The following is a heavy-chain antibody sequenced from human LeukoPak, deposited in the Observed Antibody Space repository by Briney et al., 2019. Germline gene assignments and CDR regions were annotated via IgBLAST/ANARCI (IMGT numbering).Heavy chain of an antibody. Sequence: GGSLRLSCAASGFTFSSYEMNWVRQAPGKGLEWVSYISSSGSTIYYADSVKGRFTISRDNAKNSLYLQMNSLRAEDTAVYYCAREEWELLRYYYYYMDVWGKGTTVTVSS. V-gene: IGHV3-48*03. D-gene: IGHD1-26*01. CDR3: AREEWELLRYYYYYMDV. CDR1: GFTFSSYE. CDR2: ISSSGSTI. J-gene: IGHJ6*03.